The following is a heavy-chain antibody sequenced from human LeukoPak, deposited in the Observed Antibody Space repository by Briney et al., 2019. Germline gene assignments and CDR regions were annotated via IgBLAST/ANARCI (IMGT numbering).Heavy chain of an antibody. CDR3: ARDGTYYYAFDI. V-gene: IGHV4-30-4*07. J-gene: IGHJ3*02. D-gene: IGHD3-10*01. CDR2: IYYSGTT. Sequence: PSQTLSLTCAVSGGSISSSTYSWSWIRQPPRKGLEWIGYIYYSGTTYYNPSLKSRVTISVDTSKNQFSLKLSSVTAADTAVYYCARDGTYYYAFDIWGQGTMVTVSS. CDR1: GGSISSSTYS.